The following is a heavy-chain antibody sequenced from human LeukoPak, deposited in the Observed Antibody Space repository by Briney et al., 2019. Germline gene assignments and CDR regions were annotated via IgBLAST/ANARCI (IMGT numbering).Heavy chain of an antibody. Sequence: GASVTVSFKSAGGTFTHFVISWLRQAPGQGLEWMGGIAPISGTPVYAQKFQDRVNITADTSTNTAYMEMSSLTSEDTAMYYCAREGEYYAESGNLIDAADVWGQGTMVIVS. CDR2: IAPISGTP. J-gene: IGHJ3*01. V-gene: IGHV1-69*06. CDR3: AREGEYYAESGNLIDAADV. CDR1: GGTFTHFV. D-gene: IGHD3-10*01.